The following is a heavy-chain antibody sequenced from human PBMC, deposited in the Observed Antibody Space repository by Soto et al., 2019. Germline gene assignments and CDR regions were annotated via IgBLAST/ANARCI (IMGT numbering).Heavy chain of an antibody. J-gene: IGHJ4*02. CDR3: SRGTYYPQSSGLHADY. D-gene: IGHD3-22*01. CDR1: GFSFNAYA. Sequence: PGGSLRLSCAPSGFSFNAYAMYWVRQAPGQGLEWVAIISSDGHHQFYLDNLRGRFTVSRDNSKNTLYLQMNSLRPEDTAVYYCSRGTYYPQSSGLHADYWGPGTVVTVSS. V-gene: IGHV3-30*03. CDR2: ISSDGHHQ.